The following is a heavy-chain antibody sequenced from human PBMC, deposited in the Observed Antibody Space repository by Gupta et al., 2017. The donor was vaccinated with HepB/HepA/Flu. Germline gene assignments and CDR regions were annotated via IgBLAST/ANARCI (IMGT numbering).Heavy chain of an antibody. D-gene: IGHD1-14*01. CDR2: ISSSSSYI. CDR1: GFTFSSYS. CDR3: ARRTRDYYYMDV. V-gene: IGHV3-21*01. J-gene: IGHJ6*03. Sequence: GESGGGLVKPGGSLSLSCAASGFTFSSYSMNWVRQAPGTGLEWVSSISSSSSYIYYADSVKGRFTISRDNAKNSLYLQMNSLRAEDTAVYYCARRTRDYYYMDVGGKGTTVTVSS.